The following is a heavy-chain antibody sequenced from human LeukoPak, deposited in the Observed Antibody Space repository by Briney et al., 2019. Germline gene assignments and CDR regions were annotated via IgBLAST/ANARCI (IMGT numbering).Heavy chain of an antibody. CDR1: GGTSSSYA. J-gene: IGHJ4*02. V-gene: IGHV1-69*13. D-gene: IGHD6-6*01. CDR2: IIPIFGTA. Sequence: SVKVSCKASGGTSSSYAISWVRQAPGQGLEWMGGIIPIFGTANYAQKFQGRVTITADESTSTAYMELSSLRSEDMAVYYCAIITRANVGYWGQGTLVTVSS. CDR3: AIITRANVGY.